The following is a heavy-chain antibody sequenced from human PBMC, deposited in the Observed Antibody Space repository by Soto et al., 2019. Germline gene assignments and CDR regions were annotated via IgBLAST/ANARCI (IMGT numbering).Heavy chain of an antibody. CDR1: GGTFSSYA. CDR3: ARCEYYYGSGSYFLHYYYGMDV. D-gene: IGHD3-10*01. J-gene: IGHJ6*02. CDR2: IIPILGTA. Sequence: QVQLLQSGAEVKKPGSSVKVSCKASGGTFSSYAISWVRQAPGQGLEWMGGIIPILGTANYAQKFQGRVTITADESTSTAYMELSSLRSEDTAVYYCARCEYYYGSGSYFLHYYYGMDVWGQGTTVTVSS. V-gene: IGHV1-69*01.